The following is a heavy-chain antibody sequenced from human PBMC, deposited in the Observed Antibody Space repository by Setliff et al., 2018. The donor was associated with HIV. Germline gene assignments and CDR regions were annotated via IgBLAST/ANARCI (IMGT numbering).Heavy chain of an antibody. D-gene: IGHD3-16*01. V-gene: IGHV3-48*01. J-gene: IGHJ1*01. CDR1: GFTFSDYS. Sequence: PGGSLRLSCAASGFTFSDYSMNWVRQAPGKGPEWLSYISSRSSTIYYADSVKGRFTISRDNAKNSLYLQMTSLRAEDTAVYYCAKGVMVGPQYFQHWGQGTLVTVSS. CDR3: AKGVMVGPQYFQH. CDR2: ISSRSSTI.